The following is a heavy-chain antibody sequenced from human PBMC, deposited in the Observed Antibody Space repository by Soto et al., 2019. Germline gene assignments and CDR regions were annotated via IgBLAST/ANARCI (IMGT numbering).Heavy chain of an antibody. CDR3: ARVLACSSTSCHAFDI. Sequence: SLRLSCAASGFTFSSYSMNWVRQAPGKGLEWVSSISSSSSYIYYADSVKGRFTISRDNAKNSLYLQMNSLRAEDTAVYYCARVLACSSTSCHAFDIWGQGTMVTVSS. D-gene: IGHD2-2*01. J-gene: IGHJ3*02. CDR1: GFTFSSYS. CDR2: ISSSSSYI. V-gene: IGHV3-21*01.